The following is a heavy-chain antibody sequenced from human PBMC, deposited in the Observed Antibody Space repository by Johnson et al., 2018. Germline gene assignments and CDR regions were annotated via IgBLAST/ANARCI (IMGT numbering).Heavy chain of an antibody. D-gene: IGHD3-9*01. Sequence: LVQSGAEVKKPGSSVKVSCTASGGTFSDYAISWVRQAPGQGLEWMGGILPIFGSANHTQKFQGRVTITADESTSTAYMELSSLRSEDTAVYYCAGTVLRYFGWLGYFDYWGQGTLVTVSS. V-gene: IGHV1-69*01. CDR3: AGTVLRYFGWLGYFDY. CDR2: ILPIFGSA. CDR1: GGTFSDYA. J-gene: IGHJ4*02.